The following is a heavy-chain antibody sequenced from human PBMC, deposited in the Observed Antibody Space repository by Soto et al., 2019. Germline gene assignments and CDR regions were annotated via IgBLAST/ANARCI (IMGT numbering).Heavy chain of an antibody. D-gene: IGHD3-22*01. CDR3: ARLGVATGAGSSGYYYGY. V-gene: IGHV3-48*02. Sequence: EVQLVESGGGLVQPGGSLRLSCAASGFTFSSYSMNWVRQAPGKGLEWVSYISSSSSTIYYADSVKGRFTISRDNAKNSLYLQMNSLREEDTAVYYCARLGVATGAGSSGYYYGYWGQGTLVTVSS. J-gene: IGHJ4*02. CDR2: ISSSSSTI. CDR1: GFTFSSYS.